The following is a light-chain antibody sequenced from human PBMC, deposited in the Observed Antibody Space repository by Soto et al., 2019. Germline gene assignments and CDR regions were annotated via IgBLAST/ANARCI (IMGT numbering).Light chain of an antibody. CDR3: QQRSNWPPIT. CDR2: DAS. V-gene: IGKV3-11*01. J-gene: IGKJ5*01. Sequence: EIVLTHSPATLSLSPVERATLSFRSSQSVSSYLAWYQQKPGQAPRLLIYDASNRATGIPARFSGSGSGTDFTLTISSLEPEDFAVYYCQQRSNWPPITFGQGTRLE. CDR1: QSVSSY.